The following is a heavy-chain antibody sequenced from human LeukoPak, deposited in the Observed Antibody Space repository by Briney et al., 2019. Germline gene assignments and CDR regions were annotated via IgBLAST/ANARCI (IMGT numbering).Heavy chain of an antibody. CDR2: IYYSGST. CDR1: GGSISSSSYY. J-gene: IGHJ4*02. CDR3: ARGSSGYYYPGVIDY. D-gene: IGHD3-22*01. Sequence: SETLSLTCTVSGGSISSSSYYWGWIRQPPGKGLEWIGSIYYSGSTYYNPSLKSRVTISIDTSKNQFSLKLSSVTAADTAVYYCARGSSGYYYPGVIDYWGQGTLVTVSS. V-gene: IGHV4-39*07.